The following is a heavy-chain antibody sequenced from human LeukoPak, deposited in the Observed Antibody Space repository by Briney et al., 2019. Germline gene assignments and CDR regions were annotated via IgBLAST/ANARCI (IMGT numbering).Heavy chain of an antibody. D-gene: IGHD6-13*01. CDR2: ISAYNGNT. Sequence: GASVKVSCKASGYTFTSYGISWVRQAPGQGLEWMGWISAYNGNTNYAQKLQGRVTMTTDTSTSTAYMELRSLRSDDTAVYYCARDFEVAAAGKHYYYYYMDVWGKGTTVTISS. CDR1: GYTFTSYG. CDR3: ARDFEVAAAGKHYYYYYMDV. V-gene: IGHV1-18*01. J-gene: IGHJ6*03.